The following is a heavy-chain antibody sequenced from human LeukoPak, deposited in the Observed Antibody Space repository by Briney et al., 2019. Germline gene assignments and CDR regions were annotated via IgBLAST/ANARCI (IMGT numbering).Heavy chain of an antibody. CDR1: GGSISNNY. CDR3: ASHKGF. CDR2: IYYSGST. V-gene: IGHV4-59*01. J-gene: IGHJ4*02. Sequence: SQTLSLTCTVSGGSISNNYWSWFRQPPGKGLEWIGYIYYSGSTNYNPSLKSRVTISVDTSKSQFSLKLSSVTAADTAVYYCASHKGFWGQGTLVTVSS.